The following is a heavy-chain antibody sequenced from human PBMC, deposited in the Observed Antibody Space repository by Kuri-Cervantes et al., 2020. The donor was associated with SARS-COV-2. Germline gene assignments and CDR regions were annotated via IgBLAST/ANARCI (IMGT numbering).Heavy chain of an antibody. CDR1: GFTFSNSD. J-gene: IGHJ4*02. V-gene: IGHV3-35*02. Sequence: GESLKISCAASGFTFSNSDMNWVHQAPGKGLEWVSGVSWNGSRTHYADSVKGQFIISRDNSRNTLYLQTNSLRAEDTAVYYCARGRYFDWFTYFDYWGQGTLVTVSS. D-gene: IGHD3-9*01. CDR2: VSWNGSRT. CDR3: ARGRYFDWFTYFDY.